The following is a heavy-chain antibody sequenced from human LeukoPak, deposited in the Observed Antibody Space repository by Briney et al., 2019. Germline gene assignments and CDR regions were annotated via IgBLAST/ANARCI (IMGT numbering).Heavy chain of an antibody. CDR1: GFTFSDYY. Sequence: GGSLRLSCAASGFTFSDYYMTWIRQAPGKGLDWVSYISSSGRNTYYADSVKGRFTISRDNAKNSLYLQMNSLRAEDTAVYYCARAIYDGFDVWGQGKMVTVSS. V-gene: IGHV3-11*01. D-gene: IGHD5-24*01. J-gene: IGHJ3*01. CDR2: ISSSGRNT. CDR3: ARAIYDGFDV.